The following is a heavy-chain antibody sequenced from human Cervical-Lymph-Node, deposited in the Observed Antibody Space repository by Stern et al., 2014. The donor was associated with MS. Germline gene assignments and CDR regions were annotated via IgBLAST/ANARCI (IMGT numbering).Heavy chain of an antibody. D-gene: IGHD2-15*01. CDR3: ARGLLGSENAFDI. J-gene: IGHJ3*02. V-gene: IGHV1-18*01. CDR2: ISAYNGNT. CDR1: GYTFTSYG. Sequence: VQLVLSGTEVKKPRASVKVSCQASGYTFTSYGISCERQALGKGIEWLVWISAYNGNTNYAQKLQGRVTMTTDTSTSTAYMELRSLRSDDTAVYYCARGLLGSENAFDIWGQGTMVTVSS.